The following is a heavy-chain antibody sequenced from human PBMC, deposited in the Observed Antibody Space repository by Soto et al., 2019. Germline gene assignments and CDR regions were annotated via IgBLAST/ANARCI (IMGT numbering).Heavy chain of an antibody. Sequence: GESLKISCKGSGYSFTSYWIGWVRQMPGKGLEWMGIIYPGDSDTRYSPSFQGQVTISADKPISTAYLQWSSLKASDTAIYYCASRYYYDSSGYPNDAFDIWGQGTMVTVSS. CDR2: IYPGDSDT. V-gene: IGHV5-51*04. CDR3: ASRYYYDSSGYPNDAFDI. CDR1: GYSFTSYW. D-gene: IGHD3-22*01. J-gene: IGHJ3*02.